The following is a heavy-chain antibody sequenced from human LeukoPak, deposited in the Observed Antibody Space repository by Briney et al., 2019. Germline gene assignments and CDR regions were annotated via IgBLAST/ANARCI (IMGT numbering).Heavy chain of an antibody. V-gene: IGHV1-46*01. CDR3: ASVAGGYGDYTLLY. Sequence: ASVKVSCKASGYTFTSYYMHWVRHAPGQGLEWMGIINPSGGSTSYAQRFQGRVTMTRDTSTSTVYMELSSLRSEDTAVYYCASVAGGYGDYTLLYWGQGTLVTVSS. CDR1: GYTFTSYY. J-gene: IGHJ4*02. CDR2: INPSGGST. D-gene: IGHD4-17*01.